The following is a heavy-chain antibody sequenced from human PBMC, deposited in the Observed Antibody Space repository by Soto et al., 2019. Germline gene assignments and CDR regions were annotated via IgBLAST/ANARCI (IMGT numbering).Heavy chain of an antibody. CDR3: VVEMATINEY. D-gene: IGHD5-12*01. CDR1: GHTFTTYG. J-gene: IGHJ4*02. CDR2: ITTYNGDT. Sequence: QVQLVQSGGEVKKPGASVKVSCKASGHTFTTYGISWVRQAPGQGLEWMGWITTYNGDTNYTQKFQGRVTMTTDTSTGTSYMELRSLRSDDTAVYYCVVEMATINEYWGQGALVTVSS. V-gene: IGHV1-18*04.